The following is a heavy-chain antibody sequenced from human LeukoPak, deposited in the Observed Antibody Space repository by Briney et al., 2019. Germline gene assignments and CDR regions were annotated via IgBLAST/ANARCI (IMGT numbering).Heavy chain of an antibody. CDR3: ARVRRGSGYSNYVTWFDP. D-gene: IGHD4-11*01. CDR1: GYTFTGYY. J-gene: IGHJ5*02. Sequence: GASVKVSCKASGYTFTGYYMHWVRQAPGQGLEWMGWINPNSGGTNYAQKFQGRVTMTRDTSISTAYMELSRLRSDDTAVYYCARVRRGSGYSNYVTWFDPWGQGTLVTVSS. V-gene: IGHV1-2*02. CDR2: INPNSGGT.